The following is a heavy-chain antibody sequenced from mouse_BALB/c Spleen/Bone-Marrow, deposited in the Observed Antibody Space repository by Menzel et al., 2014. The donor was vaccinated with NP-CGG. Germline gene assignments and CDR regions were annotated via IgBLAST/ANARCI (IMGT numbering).Heavy chain of an antibody. J-gene: IGHJ1*01. CDR2: IRNKAKGYTT. V-gene: IGHV7-3*02. CDR1: GFTFTDYY. CDR3: ARDINYDIYWYFDV. D-gene: IGHD2-4*01. Sequence: EVKLMESGGGLVQPGGSLRLSCATSGFTFTDYYMSWVRQPPGKALEWLGFIRNKAKGYTTEYSASVKGRFTIPRDNSQSILYLRMNTLRAEDSATYYCARDINYDIYWYFDVWGAGTTVTVSS.